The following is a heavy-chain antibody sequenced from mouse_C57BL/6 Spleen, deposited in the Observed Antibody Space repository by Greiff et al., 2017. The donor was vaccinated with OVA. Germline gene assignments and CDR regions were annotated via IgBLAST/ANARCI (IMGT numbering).Heavy chain of an antibody. V-gene: IGHV5-9-1*02. D-gene: IGHD1-1*01. J-gene: IGHJ4*01. CDR2: ISSGGDYI. CDR1: GFTFSSYA. CDR3: TRLITTVVEYYAMDY. Sequence: EVKLVESGEGLVKPGGSLKLSCAASGFTFSSYAMSWVRQTPEKRLEWVAYISSGGDYIYYADTVKGRFTISRDNARNTLYLQMSSLKSEDTAMYYCTRLITTVVEYYAMDYWGQGTSVTVSS.